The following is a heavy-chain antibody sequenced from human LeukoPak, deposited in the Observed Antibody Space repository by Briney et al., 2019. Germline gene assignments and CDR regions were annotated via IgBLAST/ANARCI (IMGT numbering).Heavy chain of an antibody. CDR3: ARDQVPKQITMIVVVMNY. Sequence: ASVKVSCKASGYTFTGYYMHWVRQAPGQGLEWMGWINPNSGGTNYAQKFQGRVTMTRDTSISTAYMELRSLRSDDTAVYYCARDQVPKQITMIVVVMNYWGQGTLVTVSS. CDR1: GYTFTGYY. V-gene: IGHV1-2*02. J-gene: IGHJ4*02. D-gene: IGHD3-22*01. CDR2: INPNSGGT.